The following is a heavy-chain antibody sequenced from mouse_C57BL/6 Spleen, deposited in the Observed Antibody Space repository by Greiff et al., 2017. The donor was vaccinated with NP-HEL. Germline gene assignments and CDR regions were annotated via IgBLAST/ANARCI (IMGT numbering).Heavy chain of an antibody. D-gene: IGHD1-1*01. CDR2: IHPNSGST. CDR1: GYTFTSYW. V-gene: IGHV1-64*01. J-gene: IGHJ2*01. CDR3: ARWGYYGSSPLFDY. Sequence: VQLQQPGAELVKPGASVKLSCKASGYTFTSYWMHWVKQRPGQGLEWIGMIHPNSGSTNYNEKFKSKATLTVDKSSSTAYMQLSSLTSEDSAVYYCARWGYYGSSPLFDYWGQGTTLTVSS.